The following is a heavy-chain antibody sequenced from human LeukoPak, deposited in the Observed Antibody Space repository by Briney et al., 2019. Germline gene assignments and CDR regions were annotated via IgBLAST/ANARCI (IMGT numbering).Heavy chain of an antibody. Sequence: SQTLSLTCTVSGYPISSGYYWGWIRQPPGKGLEWIGGIYHRGSTYYNPSLKSRVTISVDTSKNQFSLKLNSVTAADTAVYYCARYRNCGSDCYDAFDIWGQGTMVTVSS. CDR1: GYPISSGYY. D-gene: IGHD2-21*02. V-gene: IGHV4-38-2*02. CDR3: ARYRNCGSDCYDAFDI. J-gene: IGHJ3*02. CDR2: IYHRGST.